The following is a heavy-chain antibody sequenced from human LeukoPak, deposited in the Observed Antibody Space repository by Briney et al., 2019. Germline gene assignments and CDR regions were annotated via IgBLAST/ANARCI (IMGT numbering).Heavy chain of an antibody. CDR1: GGSINSPGYY. CDR2: IYSTGST. D-gene: IGHD6-19*01. J-gene: IGHJ2*01. Sequence: SETLSLTCTVSGGSINSPGYYWSWIRQPAGRGLEWLGRIYSTGSTNYNPSLKSRVVISVEKSKNQFSLNLSSVTAADTAVYYCARDLVGVVAGTPYWYFDLWGRGTLVSVSS. V-gene: IGHV4-61*02. CDR3: ARDLVGVVAGTPYWYFDL.